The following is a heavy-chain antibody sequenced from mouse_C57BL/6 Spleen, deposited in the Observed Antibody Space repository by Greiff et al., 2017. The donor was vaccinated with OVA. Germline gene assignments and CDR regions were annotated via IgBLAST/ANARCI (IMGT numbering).Heavy chain of an antibody. CDR3: ARARWDVFAY. Sequence: QVQLKQSGPELVKPGASVKISCKASGYAFSSSWMNWVKQRPGKGLEWIGRIYPGDGDTNYNGKFKGKATLTADKSSSTAYMQLSSLTSEDSAVYFCARARWDVFAYWGQGTLVTVSA. CDR1: GYAFSSSW. D-gene: IGHD4-1*01. V-gene: IGHV1-82*01. CDR2: IYPGDGDT. J-gene: IGHJ3*01.